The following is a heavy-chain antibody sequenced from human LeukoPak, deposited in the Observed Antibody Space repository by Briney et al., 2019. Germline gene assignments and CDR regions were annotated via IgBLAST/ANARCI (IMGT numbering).Heavy chain of an antibody. D-gene: IGHD5-18*01. CDR1: GFTFSSYW. CDR3: TRSYDY. J-gene: IGHJ4*02. CDR2: VNSDGSST. Sequence: GGSLRLSCAASGFTFSSYWMHWVRQAPGKGRVWVSRVNSDGSSTSYADSVKGRFTISRDNAKNTLYLQMNSLRAEDTAVYYCTRSYDYWGQGTLVTVSS. V-gene: IGHV3-74*01.